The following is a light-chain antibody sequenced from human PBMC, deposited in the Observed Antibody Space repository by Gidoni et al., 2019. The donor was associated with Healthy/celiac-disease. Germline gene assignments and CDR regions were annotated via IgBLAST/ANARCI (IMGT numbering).Light chain of an antibody. CDR3: QQSYSIPYT. V-gene: IGKV1-39*01. CDR1: QSISSY. CDR2: AAS. J-gene: IGKJ2*01. Sequence: DIQMTQSPSSLSASEGDTVTITCRASQSISSYLNWYQQKPGKAPKLLIYAASSLQSGVPSRFSGSGSGTDFTLTISRLQPEDFATYYCQQSYSIPYTFGQGTKLEIK.